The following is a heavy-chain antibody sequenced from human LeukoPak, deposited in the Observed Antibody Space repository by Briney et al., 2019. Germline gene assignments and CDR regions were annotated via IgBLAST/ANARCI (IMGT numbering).Heavy chain of an antibody. D-gene: IGHD2-15*01. CDR1: GGSISSYY. V-gene: IGHV4-59*01. CDR3: ARVVAARRVSNWFDP. Sequence: SETLSLACTVSGGSISSYYWSWIRQPPGKGLEWIGYIYYSGSTNYNPSLKSRVTISVDTSKNQFSLKLSSVTAADTAVYYCARVVAARRVSNWFDPWGQGTLVTVPS. CDR2: IYYSGST. J-gene: IGHJ5*02.